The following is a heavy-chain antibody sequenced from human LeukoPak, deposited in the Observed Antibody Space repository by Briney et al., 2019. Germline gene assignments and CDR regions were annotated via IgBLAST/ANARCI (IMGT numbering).Heavy chain of an antibody. J-gene: IGHJ6*03. CDR3: ARDSTNMDV. Sequence: LSGGSLRLSCAASGFTFSSYSMNWVRQAPGKGLEWVSYISSSSSTIYYADSVKGRFTISRENAKNSLYLQMNSLRAEDTAVYFCARDSTNMDVWGKGTTVTVSS. CDR2: ISSSSSTI. CDR1: GFTFSSYS. D-gene: IGHD2-2*01. V-gene: IGHV3-48*01.